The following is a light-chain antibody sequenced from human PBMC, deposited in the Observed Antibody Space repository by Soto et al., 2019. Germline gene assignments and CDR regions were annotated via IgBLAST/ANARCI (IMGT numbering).Light chain of an antibody. Sequence: DIQLTQSPSFLSASVGDRVTITCRASQGISSYLAWYQQKPGKAPKLLIYAASTLQSGVPSRFSGSGSGTEFNLTISSLQPEDFATYYCQQLNSHPLTFGGGTKVDIK. CDR2: AAS. CDR1: QGISSY. J-gene: IGKJ4*01. V-gene: IGKV1-9*01. CDR3: QQLNSHPLT.